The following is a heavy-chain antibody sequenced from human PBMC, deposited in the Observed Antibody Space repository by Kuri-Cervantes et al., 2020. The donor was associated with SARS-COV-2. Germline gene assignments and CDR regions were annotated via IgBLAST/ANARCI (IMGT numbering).Heavy chain of an antibody. D-gene: IGHD1-26*01. CDR2: INHSGST. CDR1: GGSFSGYY. V-gene: IGHV4-34*01. CDR3: ASRRFHEGATGIDY. Sequence: GSLRLSCAVYGGSFSGYYWSWIRQPPGKGLEWIGEINHSGSTNYNPSLESRVTISVDTSKNQFSLKLSSVTAADTAVYYCASRRFHEGATGIDYWGQGTLVTVSS. J-gene: IGHJ4*02.